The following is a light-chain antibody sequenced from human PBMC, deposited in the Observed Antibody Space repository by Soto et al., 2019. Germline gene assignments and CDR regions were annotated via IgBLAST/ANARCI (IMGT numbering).Light chain of an antibody. Sequence: GDSVTITGRASQSISNWLAWYQQKPGKAPKILIYDASSLESGVPSRFSGSGSGTEFTLIISSLQPDDFATYYCQKFNSDSPYTFGQGTKVDTK. CDR1: QSISNW. V-gene: IGKV1-5*01. CDR3: QKFNSDSPYT. CDR2: DAS. J-gene: IGKJ2*01.